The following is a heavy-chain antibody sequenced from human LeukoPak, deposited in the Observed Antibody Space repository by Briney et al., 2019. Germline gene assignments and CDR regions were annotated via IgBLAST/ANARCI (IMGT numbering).Heavy chain of an antibody. CDR1: GFTVSDYY. J-gene: IGHJ3*02. D-gene: IGHD5-18*01. CDR3: AKDDSAFDI. Sequence: PGGSLRLSCAASGFTVSDYYMTWIRQAPGKGLEWISYISPSGSDRYYAESVKGRFTISRDNAKKSLYLQMDSLRAEDTAVYYCAKDDSAFDIWGQGTMVTVSS. V-gene: IGHV3-11*04. CDR2: ISPSGSDR.